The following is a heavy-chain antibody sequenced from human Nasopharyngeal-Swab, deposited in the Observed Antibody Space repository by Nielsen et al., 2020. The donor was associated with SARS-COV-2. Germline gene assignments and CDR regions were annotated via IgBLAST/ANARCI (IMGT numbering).Heavy chain of an antibody. Sequence: GESLKISCAASGFTFSSYGMHRVRQAPGKGLEWVAVIWYDGSNKYYADSVKGRFTISRDNSKNTLYLQMNSLRAEDTAVYYCAREDTVTLDYWGQGTLVTVSS. CDR1: GFTFSSYG. CDR2: IWYDGSNK. CDR3: AREDTVTLDY. J-gene: IGHJ4*02. D-gene: IGHD4-11*01. V-gene: IGHV3-33*01.